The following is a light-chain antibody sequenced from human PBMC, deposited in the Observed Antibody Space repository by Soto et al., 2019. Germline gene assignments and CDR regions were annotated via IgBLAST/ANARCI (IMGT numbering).Light chain of an antibody. CDR3: QQSYSTPQNT. Sequence: DIQMPQSPSSLSASVGDRVTITCRASQSISSYLNWYQQKPGKAPKLLIYAASSLQSGVPSRFSGRGSGTEFTLTISSLQPEDVATYYCQQSYSTPQNTFGQGTKLEIK. CDR1: QSISSY. V-gene: IGKV1-39*01. CDR2: AAS. J-gene: IGKJ2*01.